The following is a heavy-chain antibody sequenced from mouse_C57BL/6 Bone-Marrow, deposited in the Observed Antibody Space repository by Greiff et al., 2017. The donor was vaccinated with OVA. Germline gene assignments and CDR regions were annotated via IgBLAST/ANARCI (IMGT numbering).Heavy chain of an antibody. CDR2: ISSGGDYI. J-gene: IGHJ4*01. CDR1: GFTFSSYA. D-gene: IGHD2-3*01. CDR3: TRDEEDDGYYGAMDY. V-gene: IGHV5-9-1*02. Sequence: EVQVVESGEGLVKPGGSLKLSCAASGFTFSSYAMSWVRQTPEKRLEWVAYISSGGDYIYYADTVKGRFTISRDNARNTLYLQMSSLKSEDTAMYYCTRDEEDDGYYGAMDYWGQGTSVTVSS.